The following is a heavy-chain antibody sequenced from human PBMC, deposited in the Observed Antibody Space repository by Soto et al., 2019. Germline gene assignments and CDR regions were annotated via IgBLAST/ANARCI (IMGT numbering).Heavy chain of an antibody. CDR3: ARADDYKSSWFDP. V-gene: IGHV4-61*01. CDR1: GGSVSSVTYY. CDR2: IYYSGST. Sequence: QVQLQESGPGLVKPSETLSLTCIVSGGSVSSVTYYWSWIRQPPGKGLEWIGYIYYSGSTNYNPSLKSRVSMSLDTSKNQFSLKLISVTAADTAVYYCARADDYKSSWFDPWGQGTLLTVSS. D-gene: IGHD4-4*01. J-gene: IGHJ5*02.